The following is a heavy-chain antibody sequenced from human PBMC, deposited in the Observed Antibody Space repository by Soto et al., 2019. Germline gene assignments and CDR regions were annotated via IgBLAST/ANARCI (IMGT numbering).Heavy chain of an antibody. D-gene: IGHD3-22*01. CDR3: ARADSRDGYNSFDP. CDR1: GYTFTGYY. J-gene: IGHJ5*02. V-gene: IGHV1-2*02. Sequence: ASVKVSCKASGYTFTGYYMHWVRQAPGQGLEWMGWINPNSGGTNYAQKFQGRVTMTRDTSISTAYMELSRLRSDDTAVYYCARADSRDGYNSFDPWGQGTLVTVSS. CDR2: INPNSGGT.